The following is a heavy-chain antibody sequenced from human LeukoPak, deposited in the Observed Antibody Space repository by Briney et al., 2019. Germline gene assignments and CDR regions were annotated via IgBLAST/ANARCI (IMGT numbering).Heavy chain of an antibody. D-gene: IGHD3-16*01. CDR2: IYYSGST. CDR1: NYSISTDYY. V-gene: IGHV4-61*01. J-gene: IGHJ6*03. Sequence: PSETLSLTCTVSNYSISTDYYWGWIRQPPGKGLEWIGYIYYSGSTNYNPSLKSRVTISVDTSKNQFSLKLSSVTAADTAVYYCARRFGETNSYMDVWGKGTTVIVSS. CDR3: ARRFGETNSYMDV.